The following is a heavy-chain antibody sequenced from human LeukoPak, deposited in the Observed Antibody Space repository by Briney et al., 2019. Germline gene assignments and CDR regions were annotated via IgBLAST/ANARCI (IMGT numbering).Heavy chain of an antibody. CDR1: GGSFSGDF. D-gene: IGHD4-17*01. V-gene: IGHV4-34*01. Sequence: SETLSLTCAVYGGSFSGDFWSWIRQSPGKGLEWIGEINHGGSTTYNPSLQSRVTMSVDTSTNQISLKMTSVTAADTAIYYCARAMTRVTTFDSWGQGTLVTVSS. CDR3: ARAMTRVTTFDS. J-gene: IGHJ4*02. CDR2: INHGGST.